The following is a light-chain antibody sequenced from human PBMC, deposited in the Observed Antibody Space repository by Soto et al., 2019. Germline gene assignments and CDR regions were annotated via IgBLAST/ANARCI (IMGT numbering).Light chain of an antibody. CDR3: TSWTTSTTMI. J-gene: IGLJ2*01. CDR2: DVN. Sequence: QSVLTQPASVSGSPGQSITISCTGTSSDIGAYNYVSWYQQHPGKAPKLMIYDVNIRPSGVSNRLSGSKSGNTASLTISGLQAEDEADYYCTSWTTSTTMIFGGGTQLTVL. V-gene: IGLV2-14*03. CDR1: SSDIGAYNY.